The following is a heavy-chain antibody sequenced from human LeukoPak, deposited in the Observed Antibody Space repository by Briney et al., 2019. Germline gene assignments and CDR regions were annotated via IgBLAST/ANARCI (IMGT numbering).Heavy chain of an antibody. CDR2: IKSKTDGEIT. V-gene: IGHV3-15*01. J-gene: IGHJ4*02. D-gene: IGHD6-25*01. CDR3: TTGPAAAGRDF. Sequence: GGSLRLSCEASGFTSTNAYMSWVRQAPGKGLEWVGRIKSKTDGEITEYAAPVNGRFTISRDDSETTVYLQMDSLKTEDTAVYFCTTGPAAAGRDFWGQGTLVTVSS. CDR1: GFTSTNAY.